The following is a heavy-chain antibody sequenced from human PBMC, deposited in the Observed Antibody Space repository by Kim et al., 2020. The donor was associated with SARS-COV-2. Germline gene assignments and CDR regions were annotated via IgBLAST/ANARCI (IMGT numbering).Heavy chain of an antibody. CDR2: ISSSSSYI. J-gene: IGHJ3*02. CDR3: ARVREHYYDRVDAFDI. CDR1: GFTFSSYS. Sequence: GGSLRLSCAASGFTFSSYSMNWVRQAPGKGLEWVSSISSSSSYIYYADSVKGRFTISRDNAKNSLYLQMNSLRAEDTAVYYCARVREHYYDRVDAFDIWGQGTMVTVSS. V-gene: IGHV3-21*01. D-gene: IGHD3-22*01.